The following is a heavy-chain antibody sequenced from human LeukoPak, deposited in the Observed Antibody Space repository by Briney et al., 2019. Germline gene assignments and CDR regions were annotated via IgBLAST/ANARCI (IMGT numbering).Heavy chain of an antibody. V-gene: IGHV4-39*01. CDR2: IYQSGSGSS. D-gene: IGHD3-3*01. Sequence: KASETLSLTCSVSGGSIISSNYYWGWIRQPPGKGLEWIGSIYQSGSGSSYYNPSLKSRVTISGDTSKNQFFLRLSSVTAAGTAVYYCASTLRFLPYRRFDYWGQGTLVTVPS. CDR3: ASTLRFLPYRRFDY. J-gene: IGHJ4*02. CDR1: GGSIISSNYY.